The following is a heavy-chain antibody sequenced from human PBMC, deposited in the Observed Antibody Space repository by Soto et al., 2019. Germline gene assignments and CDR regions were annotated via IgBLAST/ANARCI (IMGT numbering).Heavy chain of an antibody. V-gene: IGHV1-69*13. CDR2: IIPIFGTA. J-gene: IGHJ5*02. Sequence: SVKVSCKASGGTFSSYAISWVRQAPGQGLEWMGGIIPIFGTANYAQKFQGRVTITADESTSTAYMELSSLRAEDTAVYYCAKDLALTYAFWSGSPFWFAHWGQGTLVTISS. CDR3: AKDLALTYAFWSGSPFWFAH. CDR1: GGTFSSYA. D-gene: IGHD3-3*01.